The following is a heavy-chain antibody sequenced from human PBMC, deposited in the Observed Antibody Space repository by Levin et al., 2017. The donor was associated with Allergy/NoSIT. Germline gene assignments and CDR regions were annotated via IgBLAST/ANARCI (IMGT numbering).Heavy chain of an antibody. D-gene: IGHD2-2*01. CDR2: IYPGDSDT. V-gene: IGHV5-51*01. J-gene: IGHJ4*02. CDR3: ARHDCSSTSCYYPFDY. CDR1: GYSFTSYW. Sequence: GGSLRLSCKGSGYSFTSYWIGWVRQMPGKGLEWMGIIYPGDSDTRYSPSFQGQVTISADKSISTAYLQWSSLKASDTAMYYWARHDCSSTSCYYPFDYWGQGTLVTVSS.